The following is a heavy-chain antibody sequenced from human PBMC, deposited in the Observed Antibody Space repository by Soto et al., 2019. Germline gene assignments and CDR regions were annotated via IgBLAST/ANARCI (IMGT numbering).Heavy chain of an antibody. CDR3: AKDRKRMDV. J-gene: IGHJ6*02. Sequence: ASVKVSCKASGYTFTTYYMHWVRQAPGQGLEWMGIIDPSGGSTTYAQKFQGRVTMTRDTSTSTVYMELISLRSEDTAVYYCAKDRKRMDVWGQGTTVTVSS. V-gene: IGHV1-46*01. CDR2: IDPSGGST. CDR1: GYTFTTYY.